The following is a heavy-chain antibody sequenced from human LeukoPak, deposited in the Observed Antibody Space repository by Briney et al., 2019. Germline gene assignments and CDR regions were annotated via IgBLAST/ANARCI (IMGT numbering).Heavy chain of an antibody. D-gene: IGHD6-13*01. V-gene: IGHV1-46*01. CDR3: ARFASLYSRSWYYAFDI. Sequence: ASVKVSCKASGYTFTSNDIHWVRQAPGQGLEWMGIINPSSGSTSYAQKFQGRVTMTRDTSTSTVYMELSSLRSEDTAVYYCARFASLYSRSWYYAFDIWGQGTMVIVSS. CDR1: GYTFTSND. J-gene: IGHJ3*02. CDR2: INPSSGST.